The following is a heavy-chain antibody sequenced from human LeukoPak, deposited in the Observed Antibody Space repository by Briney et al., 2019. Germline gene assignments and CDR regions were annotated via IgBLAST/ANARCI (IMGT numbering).Heavy chain of an antibody. Sequence: ASVKVSCKASGYTFTGHYMHWVRQAPGQGLEWMGWINPNSGGTNYAQKFQGRVTMTRDTSISTAYMELSRLRSDDTAVYYCARGRVATIPVDYWGQGTLVTVSS. CDR2: INPNSGGT. J-gene: IGHJ4*02. CDR1: GYTFTGHY. CDR3: ARGRVATIPVDY. V-gene: IGHV1-2*02. D-gene: IGHD5-12*01.